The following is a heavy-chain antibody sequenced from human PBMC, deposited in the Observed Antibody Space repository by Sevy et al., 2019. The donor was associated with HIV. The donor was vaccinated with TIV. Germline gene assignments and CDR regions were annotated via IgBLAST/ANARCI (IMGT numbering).Heavy chain of an antibody. CDR2: ITSGSSYI. V-gene: IGHV3-21*01. Sequence: GGSLRLSCAASGFTFSDYAINWVRQAPGKGQEWVSSITSGSSYIFYADSVKGRFTVSRDNAKNSLYLQMNSLRAEDTAVYYCARDKTILEGRYGMDVWGQGTTVTVSS. D-gene: IGHD3-3*01. J-gene: IGHJ6*02. CDR3: ARDKTILEGRYGMDV. CDR1: GFTFSDYA.